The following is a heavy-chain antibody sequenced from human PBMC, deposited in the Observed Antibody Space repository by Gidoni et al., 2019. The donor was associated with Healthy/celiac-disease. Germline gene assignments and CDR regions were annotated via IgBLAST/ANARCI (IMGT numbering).Heavy chain of an antibody. Sequence: EVQLVESGGGLVQPGGSLSFSCAASGVTFSSYWMHWVRQAPGKGLVWVSRINSDGSSTSYADSVKGRFTISSDNAKNTLYLQMNSLRAEDTAVYYCARDRRGTIDYWGQGTLVTVSS. V-gene: IGHV3-74*01. D-gene: IGHD3-16*01. CDR1: GVTFSSYW. CDR2: INSDGSST. CDR3: ARDRRGTIDY. J-gene: IGHJ4*02.